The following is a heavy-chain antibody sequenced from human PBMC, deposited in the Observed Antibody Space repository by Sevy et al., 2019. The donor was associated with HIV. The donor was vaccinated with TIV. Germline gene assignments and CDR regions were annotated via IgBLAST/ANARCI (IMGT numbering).Heavy chain of an antibody. Sequence: SETLSLTCTVSGGSISSYYWSWIRQPAGKGLEWIGRIYTSGSTNYNPSLKSRVTMSVDTSKNQFSLKLSSVTAADTAVYYCARDWVGATDFNYYYHGMDVWGQGTTVTVSS. CDR3: ARDWVGATDFNYYYHGMDV. V-gene: IGHV4-4*07. J-gene: IGHJ6*02. CDR1: GGSISSYY. CDR2: IYTSGST. D-gene: IGHD1-26*01.